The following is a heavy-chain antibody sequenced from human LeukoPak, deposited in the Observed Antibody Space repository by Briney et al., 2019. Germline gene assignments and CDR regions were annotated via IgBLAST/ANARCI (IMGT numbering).Heavy chain of an antibody. CDR1: GGSVSSSSYY. J-gene: IGHJ3*02. D-gene: IGHD3-9*01. CDR2: IYYTGST. Sequence: SETLSLTCTVSGGSVSSSSYYWSWIRQPPGKGLEWIGFIYYTGSTNYNPSLKSRVTISVDTSKNQFSLKLSSVTAADTAVYYCARGSTLYYDILTGYYTPGPFDIWGQGTMFTVSS. CDR3: ARGSTLYYDILTGYYTPGPFDI. V-gene: IGHV4-61*01.